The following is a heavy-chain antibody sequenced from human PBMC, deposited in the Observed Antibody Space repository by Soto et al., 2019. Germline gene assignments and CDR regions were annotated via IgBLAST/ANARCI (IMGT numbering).Heavy chain of an antibody. V-gene: IGHV3-23*01. CDR2: ISGGGDST. D-gene: IGHD2-8*01. J-gene: IGHJ4*02. CDR1: GFTFSSYA. Sequence: GGSLRLSCAASGFTFSSYAISWIRLSPGKGLEWVSVISGGGDSTYYTPSVKGRFTISRDDFKNTLYLQMSSLRTEDTAIYYCAKLRDFVVLPAGILDYWGPGTLVTVSS. CDR3: AKLRDFVVLPAGILDY.